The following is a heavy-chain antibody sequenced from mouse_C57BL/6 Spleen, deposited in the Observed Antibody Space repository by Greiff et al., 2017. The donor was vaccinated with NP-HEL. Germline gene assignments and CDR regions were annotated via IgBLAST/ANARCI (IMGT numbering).Heavy chain of an antibody. D-gene: IGHD1-1*01. V-gene: IGHV7-1*01. CDR1: GFTFSDFY. CDR3: ARDAYGSSYLYWYFDV. Sequence: EVQLVESGGGLVQSGRSLRLSCATSGFTFSDFYMEWVRQAPGKGLEWIAASRNKANDYTTEYSASVKGRFIVSRDTSQSILYLQMNALRAEDTAIYYCARDAYGSSYLYWYFDVWGTGTTVTVSS. J-gene: IGHJ1*03. CDR2: SRNKANDYTT.